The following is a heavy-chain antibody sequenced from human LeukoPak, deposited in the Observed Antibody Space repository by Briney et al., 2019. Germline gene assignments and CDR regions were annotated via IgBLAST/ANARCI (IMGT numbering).Heavy chain of an antibody. Sequence: ASVKVSCKVSGYTFTDYYMHWVQQAPGKGLEWMGLVDPEDGETIYAEKFQGRVTITADTSTDTAYMELCSLRSEDTAVYYCATLGDTARTGDAFDIWGQGTMVTVSS. V-gene: IGHV1-69-2*01. J-gene: IGHJ3*02. D-gene: IGHD5-18*01. CDR2: VDPEDGET. CDR3: ATLGDTARTGDAFDI. CDR1: GYTFTDYY.